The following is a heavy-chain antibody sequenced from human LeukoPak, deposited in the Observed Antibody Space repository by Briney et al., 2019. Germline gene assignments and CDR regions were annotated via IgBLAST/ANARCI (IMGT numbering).Heavy chain of an antibody. V-gene: IGHV3-74*01. CDR3: ARASFWSGIDY. CDR1: GFTFSSYW. D-gene: IGHD3-3*01. Sequence: GGSLRLSCAASGFTFSSYWMHWVRQAPGKGLVWVSRINSDGSSTSYADSVKGRFTISRDNAKNTLYLQMNSLRAEDTAVYYCARASFWSGIDYWGQGTLVTVSS. J-gene: IGHJ4*02. CDR2: INSDGSST.